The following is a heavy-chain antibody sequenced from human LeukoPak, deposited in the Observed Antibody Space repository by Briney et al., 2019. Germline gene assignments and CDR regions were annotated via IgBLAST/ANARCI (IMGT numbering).Heavy chain of an antibody. CDR3: ARVQSRLNWFDP. Sequence: SGTLSLTCTVSGGSISSSSYYWGWIRQPPGKGLEWIGSIYYSGSTYYNPSLKSRVTISVDTSKNQFSLKLRSVTAADTAVYYCARVQSRLNWFDPWGQGTLVTVSS. J-gene: IGHJ5*02. CDR2: IYYSGST. V-gene: IGHV4-39*07. CDR1: GGSISSSSYY.